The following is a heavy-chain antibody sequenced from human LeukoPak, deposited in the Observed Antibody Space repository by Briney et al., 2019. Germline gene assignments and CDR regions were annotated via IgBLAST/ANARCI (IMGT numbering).Heavy chain of an antibody. CDR2: IYHSGST. V-gene: IGHV4-38-2*02. Sequence: PSETLSLTCTVSGYSISSGYYWGWIRQPPGKGLEWIGSIYHSGSTYYNPSLKSRVTISVDTSKNQFSLKLSSVTAADTAVYYCARGQQWLEAFEHWGQGTLVTVSS. D-gene: IGHD6-19*01. J-gene: IGHJ4*02. CDR1: GYSISSGYY. CDR3: ARGQQWLEAFEH.